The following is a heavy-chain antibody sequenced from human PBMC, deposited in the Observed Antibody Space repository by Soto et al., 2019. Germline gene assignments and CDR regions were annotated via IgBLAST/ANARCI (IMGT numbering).Heavy chain of an antibody. CDR3: AKLPSWDFWSGSLGY. CDR2: ISGSGGST. J-gene: IGHJ4*02. CDR1: GFTFSSYA. D-gene: IGHD3-3*01. Sequence: EVQLLESGGGLVQPGGSLRLSCAASGFTFSSYAMSWVRQAPGKGLEWVSAISGSGGSTYYADSVKGRFTISRDNSKNTLYLQMNSLRAEDTAVYYCAKLPSWDFWSGSLGYWGQGTLVTVAS. V-gene: IGHV3-23*01.